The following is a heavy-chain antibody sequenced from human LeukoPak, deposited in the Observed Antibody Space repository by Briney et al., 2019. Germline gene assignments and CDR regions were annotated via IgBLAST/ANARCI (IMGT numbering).Heavy chain of an antibody. D-gene: IGHD3-10*01. CDR1: GYTFTGYY. CDR2: INPNSGGA. V-gene: IGHV1-2*02. CDR3: ARDGERITMVRGAIFDP. J-gene: IGHJ5*02. Sequence: GASVKVSCKASGYTFTGYYIHWVRQAPGQGLEWMGWINPNSGGANYAQKFHDRVTMTRDTSISTAYMELTRLRSDDTGVYYCARDGERITMVRGAIFDPWGQGTLVTVSS.